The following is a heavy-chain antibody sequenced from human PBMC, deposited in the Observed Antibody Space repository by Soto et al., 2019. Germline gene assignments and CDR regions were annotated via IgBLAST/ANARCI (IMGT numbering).Heavy chain of an antibody. J-gene: IGHJ6*03. V-gene: IGHV3-9*01. CDR1: GFTFDDYA. Sequence: GGSLRLSCAASGFTFDDYAMHWVRQAPGKGLEWVSGISWNSGSIGYADSVKGRFTISRDNAKNSLYLQMNSLRAEDTALYYCAKGQRSGWYSYYYYYMDVWGKGTTVTVSS. CDR3: AKGQRSGWYSYYYYYMDV. CDR2: ISWNSGSI. D-gene: IGHD6-19*01.